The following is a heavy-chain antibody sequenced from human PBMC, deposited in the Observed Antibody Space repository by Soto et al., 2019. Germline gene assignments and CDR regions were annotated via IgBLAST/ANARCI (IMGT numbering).Heavy chain of an antibody. Sequence: GASVKVSCKASGGTFSSYTISWVRQAPGQGLEWMGRIIPILGIANYAQKFQGRVTITADKSTSTAYMELSSLRSEDTAVYYCASDYRLRSSTDYFDYWGQGTLVTVSS. CDR1: GGTFSSYT. J-gene: IGHJ4*02. CDR3: ASDYRLRSSTDYFDY. CDR2: IIPILGIA. D-gene: IGHD4-17*01. V-gene: IGHV1-69*02.